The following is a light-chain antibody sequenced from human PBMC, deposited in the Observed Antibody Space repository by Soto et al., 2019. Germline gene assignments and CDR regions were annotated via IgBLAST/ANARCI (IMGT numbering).Light chain of an antibody. Sequence: EIVMTQSPASLSVSPGEGATISSTASHSISNNLVWYQQKPGQAPRLLIYGASTRATGSPARFSGSGSGTDFTLTISSLQSEDFAVYYCQQYDNWPWTFGQGTKVDIK. J-gene: IGKJ1*01. CDR3: QQYDNWPWT. CDR2: GAS. V-gene: IGKV3-15*01. CDR1: HSISNN.